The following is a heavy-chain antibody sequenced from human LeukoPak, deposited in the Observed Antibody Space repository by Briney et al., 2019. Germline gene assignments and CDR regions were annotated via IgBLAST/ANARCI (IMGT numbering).Heavy chain of an antibody. Sequence: PGGSLRLSCAASGFTFSSYAMSWVRQAPGKGLEWVSGISGSGSSTYYAESVKGRFIISRDNSKNTLYLQMNSLRAEDTAVYYCANTIFGVVIGSFDYWGQGTLVTVSS. V-gene: IGHV3-23*01. CDR1: GFTFSSYA. J-gene: IGHJ4*02. CDR3: ANTIFGVVIGSFDY. CDR2: ISGSGSST. D-gene: IGHD3-3*01.